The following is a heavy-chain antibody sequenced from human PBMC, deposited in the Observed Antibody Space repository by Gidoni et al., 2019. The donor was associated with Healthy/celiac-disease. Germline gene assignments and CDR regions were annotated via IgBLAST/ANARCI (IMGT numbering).Heavy chain of an antibody. D-gene: IGHD6-13*01. CDR1: GFTFDDYT. J-gene: IGHJ4*02. Sequence: EVQLVESGGVVVQPGGSLRLSCAASGFTFDDYTMHWVRQAPGKGLEWVSLISWDGGSTYYADSVKGRFTISRDNSKNSLYLQMNSLRTEDTALYYCAKELGAAAGQGSLYYWGQGTLVTVSS. CDR3: AKELGAAAGQGSLYY. CDR2: ISWDGGST. V-gene: IGHV3-43*01.